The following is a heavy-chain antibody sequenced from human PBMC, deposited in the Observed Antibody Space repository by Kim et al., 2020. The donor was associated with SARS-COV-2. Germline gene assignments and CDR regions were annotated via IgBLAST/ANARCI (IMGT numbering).Heavy chain of an antibody. V-gene: IGHV1-18*01. CDR3: ATPSRYDSSGGLLFDY. D-gene: IGHD3-22*01. J-gene: IGHJ4*02. CDR1: GYTFTSYG. CDR2: ISAYNGNT. Sequence: ASVKVSCKASGYTFTSYGISWVRQAPGQGLEWMGWISAYNGNTNYAQKLQSRVTMTTDTSTSTAYMELRSLRSDDTAVYYCATPSRYDSSGGLLFDYWGQGTLVTVSS.